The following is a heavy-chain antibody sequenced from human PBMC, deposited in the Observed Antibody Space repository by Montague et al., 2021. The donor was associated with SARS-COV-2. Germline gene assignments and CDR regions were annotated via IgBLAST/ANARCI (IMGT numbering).Heavy chain of an antibody. CDR1: GGSFSGFY. CDR3: ARAPRNIFGVVLTFDY. Sequence: TLSLTCAVSGGSFSGFYLSWVRQHPGKGLEWIGYIYYSGSTYYNPSLKSRVTISVDTSKNQFSLKLSSVTAADTAVYYCARAPRNIFGVVLTFDYWGQGTLVTVSS. J-gene: IGHJ4*02. CDR2: IYYSGST. D-gene: IGHD3-3*01. V-gene: IGHV4-31*11.